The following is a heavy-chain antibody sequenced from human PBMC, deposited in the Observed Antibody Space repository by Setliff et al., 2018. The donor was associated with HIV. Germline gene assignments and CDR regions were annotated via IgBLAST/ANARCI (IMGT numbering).Heavy chain of an antibody. CDR1: GVSISSNW. CDR3: ARVGESGSYRHFDY. CDR2: IFHSGST. V-gene: IGHV4-4*02. J-gene: IGHJ4*02. D-gene: IGHD1-26*01. Sequence: SETLSLTCAVSGVSISSNWWSWVRQPPGKGLEWIGEIFHSGSTNDNPSLKSRLTISVDKSKNQFSLKLSSVTAADTAVYYCARVGESGSYRHFDYWGQGSLVTVTS.